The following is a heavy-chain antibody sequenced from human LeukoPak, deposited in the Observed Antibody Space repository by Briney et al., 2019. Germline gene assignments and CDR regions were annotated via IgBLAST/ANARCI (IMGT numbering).Heavy chain of an antibody. CDR3: AKDSPRSNGWFYFDH. Sequence: GGSLTLSCAASGFTFNSYAMSWVRQAPGKGLEWVSAISGSGGSTYYADSVKGRFTISRDNSKNTLYLQMNSLRAEDTAVYYCAKDSPRSNGWFYFDHWGPGALVTVSS. V-gene: IGHV3-23*01. CDR1: GFTFNSYA. D-gene: IGHD6-19*01. CDR2: ISGSGGST. J-gene: IGHJ4*02.